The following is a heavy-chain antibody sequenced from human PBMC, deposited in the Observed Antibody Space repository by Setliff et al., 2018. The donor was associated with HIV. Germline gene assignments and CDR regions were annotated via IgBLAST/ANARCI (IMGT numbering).Heavy chain of an antibody. CDR2: ISSSGSYI. V-gene: IGHV3-21*01. D-gene: IGHD2-2*01. Sequence: GSLRLSCEASGFTVIDYALNWVRQAPGKGLEWVSSISSSGSYIYYAASLKGRFTITRDNARNSLYLEMSTLRAEDTALHYCARSRSTRDAFDTWGRGTMVTVS. J-gene: IGHJ3*02. CDR1: GFTVIDYA. CDR3: ARSRSTRDAFDT.